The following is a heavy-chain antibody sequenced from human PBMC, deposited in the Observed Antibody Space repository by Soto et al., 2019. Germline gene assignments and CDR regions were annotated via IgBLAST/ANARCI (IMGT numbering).Heavy chain of an antibody. D-gene: IGHD3-3*01. Sequence: ASVKVSCKASGYTFTSYGISWVRQAPGQGLEWMGWISAYNGNTNYAQKLQGRVTMTTDTSTSIAYMELRSLRSDDTAVYYCARGRFLEWLLYVVYYYYMDVWGKGTTVTVSS. CDR1: GYTFTSYG. CDR3: ARGRFLEWLLYVVYYYYMDV. V-gene: IGHV1-18*01. CDR2: ISAYNGNT. J-gene: IGHJ6*03.